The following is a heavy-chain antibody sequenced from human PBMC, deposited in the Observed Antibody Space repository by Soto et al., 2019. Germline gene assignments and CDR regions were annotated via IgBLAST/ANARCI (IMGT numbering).Heavy chain of an antibody. D-gene: IGHD6-19*01. CDR3: ARGYKSIAVAGRSFDY. CDR2: INHSGST. V-gene: IGHV4-34*01. Sequence: QVQLQQWGAGLLKPSETLSLTCAVYGGSFSGYYWSWIRQPPGKGLEWIGEINHSGSTNYNPSLKSRVTISVDTSKNQFSLKLSSVTAADTAVYYCARGYKSIAVAGRSFDYWGQGTLVTVSS. J-gene: IGHJ4*02. CDR1: GGSFSGYY.